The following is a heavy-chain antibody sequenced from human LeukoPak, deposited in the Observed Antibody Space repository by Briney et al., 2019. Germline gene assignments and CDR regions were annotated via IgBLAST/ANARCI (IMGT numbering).Heavy chain of an antibody. CDR1: GGSISSNNYY. D-gene: IGHD6-19*01. CDR2: IYYSGST. Sequence: PSETLSLTCTVSGGSISSNNYYWGWIRQPPGKGLEWIGNIYYSGSTYYNPSLKSRVTISVDTSKNQFSLKLSSVTAADTAVYFCARDNPRTTTYSSGSSFDFWGQGTLVTVSS. V-gene: IGHV4-39*07. J-gene: IGHJ4*02. CDR3: ARDNPRTTTYSSGSSFDF.